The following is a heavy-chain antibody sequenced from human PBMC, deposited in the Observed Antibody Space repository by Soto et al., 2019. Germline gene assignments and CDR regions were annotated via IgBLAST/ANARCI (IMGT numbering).Heavy chain of an antibody. D-gene: IGHD4-17*01. CDR3: ARVHVGPGDLYDYGDRDYDYYMYV. CDR1: GYTFTSYD. V-gene: IGHV1-8*01. CDR2: MNPNSGNT. Sequence: QVQLVQSGAEVKKPGASVKVSCKASGYTFTSYDINWVRQATGQGLEWMGWMNPNSGNTGYAQKFQGRVTMTRKTSISTDYMELSSLRSEDTAVYYCARVHVGPGDLYDYGDRDYDYYMYVWGKGTTVTVSS. J-gene: IGHJ6*03.